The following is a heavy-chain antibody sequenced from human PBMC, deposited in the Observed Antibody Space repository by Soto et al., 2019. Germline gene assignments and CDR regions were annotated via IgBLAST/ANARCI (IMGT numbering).Heavy chain of an antibody. V-gene: IGHV3-33*06. CDR2: LWFDGSNE. CDR1: GCPFSRYD. Sequence: PGGSLRLSCAASGCPFSRYDMHWVRQAPGKGLEWVAVLWFDGSNEYYADSVQGRFTISRDNSKNTLYLQMDSLRAEDTAVYYCAKVLYASESFDSEEAPYGMDVWGQGTTVTVSS. CDR3: AKVLYASESFDSEEAPYGMDV. D-gene: IGHD3-10*01. J-gene: IGHJ6*02.